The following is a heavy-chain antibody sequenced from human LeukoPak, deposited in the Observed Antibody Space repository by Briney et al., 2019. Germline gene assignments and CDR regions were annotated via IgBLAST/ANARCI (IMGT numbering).Heavy chain of an antibody. Sequence: PGGSLRLSCTACGFTFNSYSMNWIRQAPGEGLEGVSYINSSSYIYYADSVKGRFTISRDDAKNSLYLQMNSLRAEDTAVYYCAKDLRRYSSSLSVIVDFDYWGQGTLVTVSS. D-gene: IGHD6-6*01. CDR2: INSSSYI. V-gene: IGHV3-21*01. CDR3: AKDLRRYSSSLSVIVDFDY. CDR1: GFTFNSYS. J-gene: IGHJ4*02.